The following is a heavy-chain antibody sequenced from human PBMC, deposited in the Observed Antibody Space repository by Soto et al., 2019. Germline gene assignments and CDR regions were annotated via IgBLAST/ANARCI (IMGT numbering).Heavy chain of an antibody. V-gene: IGHV4-4*02. J-gene: IGHJ1*01. D-gene: IGHD2-21*02. CDR3: ASVRYCGGDCYFSGPLQH. CDR1: GGSISSSNW. Sequence: SETLSLTCAVSGGSISSSNWWSWVRHPPGKGLEWIGEIYHSGSTNYNPSLKSRVTISVDKSKNQFSLKLSSVTAADTAVYYCASVRYCGGDCYFSGPLQHWGQGTLVTVSS. CDR2: IYHSGST.